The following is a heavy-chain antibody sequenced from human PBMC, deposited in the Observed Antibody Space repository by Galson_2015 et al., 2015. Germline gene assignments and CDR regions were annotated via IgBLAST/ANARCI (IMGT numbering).Heavy chain of an antibody. D-gene: IGHD1-26*01. CDR2: ISSSGTHT. CDR3: ARGQGGSYGYFQH. J-gene: IGHJ1*01. Sequence: SLRLSCAASGFTFSEYFMSWIRQAPGKGLEWVSYISSSGTHTRYADSAEGRFTISRDNAKNSVFLQINNLRGEDTAVYYCARGQGGSYGYFQHWGQGTLVTVSS. V-gene: IGHV3-11*05. CDR1: GFTFSEYF.